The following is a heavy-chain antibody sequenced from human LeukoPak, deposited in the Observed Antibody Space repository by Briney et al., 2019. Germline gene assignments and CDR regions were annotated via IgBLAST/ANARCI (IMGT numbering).Heavy chain of an antibody. V-gene: IGHV4-34*01. J-gene: IGHJ4*02. CDR1: GGSFSGYY. D-gene: IGHD3-22*01. CDR2: INHSGST. CDR3: ARGDSSGYSFDY. Sequence: SETLSLTCAVYGGSFSGYYWSWIRQPPGKGLEWIGEINHSGSTNYNPSLKSRVTISVDTSKNQFSLKLSSVTAADTAVYYCARGDSSGYSFDYWGQGTLVTVSS.